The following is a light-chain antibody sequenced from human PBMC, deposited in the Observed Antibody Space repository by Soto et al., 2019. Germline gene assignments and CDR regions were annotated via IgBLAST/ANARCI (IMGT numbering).Light chain of an antibody. CDR3: QQYYNIPRT. CDR2: WAS. Sequence: DIVMTQSPDSLAVSLGERATINCKSSQSVFFSSSNKNYLSWYQQKPGQPPKLLIYWASTRESGVPDRFSGSGSGTDFTLTISSLQAADVAVYYCQQYYNIPRTFGQGTKLEIK. V-gene: IGKV4-1*01. CDR1: QSVFFSSSNKNY. J-gene: IGKJ2*01.